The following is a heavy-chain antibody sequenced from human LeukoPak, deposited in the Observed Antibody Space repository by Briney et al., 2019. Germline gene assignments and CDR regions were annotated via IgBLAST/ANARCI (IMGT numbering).Heavy chain of an antibody. CDR2: IRYDGSNK. V-gene: IGHV3-30*02. D-gene: IGHD3-10*01. J-gene: IGHJ4*02. CDR3: AKDQALFGELFYFDY. Sequence: GGSLRLSCAASGFTFSSYGMHWVRQAPGKGLEWVAFIRYDGSNKYCADSVKGRFTISRDNSKNTLYLQMNSLRAEDTAVYYCAKDQALFGELFYFDYWGQGTLVTVSS. CDR1: GFTFSSYG.